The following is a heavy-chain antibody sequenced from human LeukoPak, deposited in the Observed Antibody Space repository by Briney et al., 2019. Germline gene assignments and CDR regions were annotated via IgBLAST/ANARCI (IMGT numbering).Heavy chain of an antibody. Sequence: SETLSLTCTVSGGSIGSGSYYWSWIRQPAGKGLEWIGRIYTKGSTDYNPSLKSRVTISIDTSKNQFSLKLSSVTAADTAVYYCARGRYYDFWSGYYRDYYYYYYMDVWGKGTTVTVSS. J-gene: IGHJ6*03. CDR1: GGSIGSGSYY. V-gene: IGHV4-61*02. CDR2: IYTKGST. CDR3: ARGRYYDFWSGYYRDYYYYYYMDV. D-gene: IGHD3-3*01.